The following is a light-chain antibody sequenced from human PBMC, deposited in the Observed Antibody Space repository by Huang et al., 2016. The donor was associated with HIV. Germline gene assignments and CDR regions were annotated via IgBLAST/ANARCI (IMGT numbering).Light chain of an antibody. Sequence: DIQMTQSPSFVSASVGDRVTITCRASQRIITHLSWYQQKPGKAPTILIYAASNLETGVPSRFSGSGSGTDFTLTISSLQPSDFATYFCQQTYSSPFTFGPGTTVDIK. CDR2: AAS. J-gene: IGKJ3*01. CDR1: QRIITH. V-gene: IGKV1-39*01. CDR3: QQTYSSPFT.